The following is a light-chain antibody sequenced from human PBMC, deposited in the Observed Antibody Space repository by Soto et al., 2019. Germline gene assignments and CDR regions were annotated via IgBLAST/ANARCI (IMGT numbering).Light chain of an antibody. CDR3: SSYTSSDTFVV. J-gene: IGLJ2*01. CDR1: SSDVGSYNR. Sequence: QSVLTQPPSVSGSPGQSVTISCTGTSSDVGSYNRVSWYQQPPGTAPKLIIYDVNNRPSGVPDRFSGSKSGNTASLTISRLQAEDEADYYCSSYTSSDTFVVFGGGTQLTVL. CDR2: DVN. V-gene: IGLV2-18*02.